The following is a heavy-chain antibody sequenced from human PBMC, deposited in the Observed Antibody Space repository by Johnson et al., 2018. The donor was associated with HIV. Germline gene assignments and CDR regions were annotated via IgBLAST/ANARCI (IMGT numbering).Heavy chain of an antibody. CDR1: GFTFSSYA. J-gene: IGHJ3*02. Sequence: QAQLVESGGGVVQPGRSLRLSCAASGFTFSSYAMHWVRQAPGKGLEWVAVISYDGSNKYYADSVKGRFTISRDNSKNTLYLQMNSLRAEDTAVYYCARGRGYSSSNDAFDIWGQGTMVTVSS. V-gene: IGHV3-30*04. CDR2: ISYDGSNK. D-gene: IGHD6-13*01. CDR3: ARGRGYSSSNDAFDI.